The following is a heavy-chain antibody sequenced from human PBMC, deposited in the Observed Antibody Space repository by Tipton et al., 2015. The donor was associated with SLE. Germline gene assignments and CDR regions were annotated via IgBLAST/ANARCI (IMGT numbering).Heavy chain of an antibody. Sequence: QSGAEVKKPGASVKVSCKASGYTFTSYAMNWVRQAPGQGLEWMGWISAYNGNTNYAQKLQGRVTMTTDTSTSTAYMELRSLRSDDTAVYYCARDGGYCSSTSCTEGDYWGQGTLVTVSS. CDR2: ISAYNGNT. CDR1: GYTFTSYA. V-gene: IGHV1-18*01. J-gene: IGHJ4*02. CDR3: ARDGGYCSSTSCTEGDY. D-gene: IGHD2-2*01.